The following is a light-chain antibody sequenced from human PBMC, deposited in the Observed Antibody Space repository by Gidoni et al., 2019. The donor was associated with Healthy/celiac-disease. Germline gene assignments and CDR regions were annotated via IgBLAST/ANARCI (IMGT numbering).Light chain of an antibody. CDR1: SSDVGGYNY. CDR2: EVS. Sequence: QSALTQPAYVSGSPGQSITISCTGTSSDVGGYNYVSWYQQHPGKAPKLMIDEVSNRPSGVSHRFSGSKSGNPASLTISGLQAEDEADYYCSSYTSSSTPLVVFGGGTKLTVL. CDR3: SSYTSSSTPLVV. J-gene: IGLJ2*01. V-gene: IGLV2-14*01.